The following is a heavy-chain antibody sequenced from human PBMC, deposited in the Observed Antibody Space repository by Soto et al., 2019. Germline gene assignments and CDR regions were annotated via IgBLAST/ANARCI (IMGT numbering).Heavy chain of an antibody. Sequence: GESLKISCQGSGYTFRSNWISWVRQVSDKGLEWMGTIDPSDSDTYYSPSFQGHVTMSVDESTRTAYLQWSSLKASDTAMYYCERHREILTGYYAADYWGQGTLVTVYS. V-gene: IGHV5-10-1*01. D-gene: IGHD3-9*01. CDR1: GYTFRSNW. J-gene: IGHJ4*02. CDR3: ERHREILTGYYAADY. CDR2: IDPSDSDT.